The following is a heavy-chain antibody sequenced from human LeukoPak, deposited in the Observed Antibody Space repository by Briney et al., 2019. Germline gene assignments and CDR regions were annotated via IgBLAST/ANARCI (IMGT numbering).Heavy chain of an antibody. CDR2: ISVASNT. CDR1: GLAFSSYA. D-gene: IGHD3-3*01. V-gene: IGHV3-23*01. J-gene: IGHJ4*02. Sequence: GGSLRLSCAASGLAFSSYAMSWVRQAPGKGLVWVSTISVASNTFYADSVEGRFTISRDNSRNTVCLQMTSLRADDSAVYYCAYYGVSGVRNNFYWGQGTLVTVSS. CDR3: AYYGVSGVRNNFY.